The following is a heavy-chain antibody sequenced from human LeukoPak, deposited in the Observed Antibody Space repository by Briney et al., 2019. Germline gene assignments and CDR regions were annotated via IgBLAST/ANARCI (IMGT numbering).Heavy chain of an antibody. D-gene: IGHD2-2*01. J-gene: IGHJ6*03. CDR2: ISSSGSTI. CDR3: ARPGYYYYMDV. Sequence: GGSLRLSCAASGFTFSSYAMSWIRQAPGKGLEWVSYISSSGSTIYYADSVKGRFTISRDNAKNSLYLQMNSLRARDTAVYYCARPGYYYYMDVWGKGTTVTVSS. CDR1: GFTFSSYA. V-gene: IGHV3-11*04.